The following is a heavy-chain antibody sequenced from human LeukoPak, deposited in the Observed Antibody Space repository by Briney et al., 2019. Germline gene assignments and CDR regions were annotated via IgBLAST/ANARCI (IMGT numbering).Heavy chain of an antibody. CDR2: INPSGGST. CDR3: ARDRVANYYDSSGYRSRSYAFDI. J-gene: IGHJ3*02. V-gene: IGHV1-46*01. D-gene: IGHD3-22*01. CDR1: GYTFTSYY. Sequence: ASVKVSCKASGYTFTSYYMHWVRQAPGQGLERMGIINPSGGSTSYAQKFQGRVTMTRDMSTSTVYMELSSLRSEDTAVYYCARDRVANYYDSSGYRSRSYAFDIWGQGTMVTVSS.